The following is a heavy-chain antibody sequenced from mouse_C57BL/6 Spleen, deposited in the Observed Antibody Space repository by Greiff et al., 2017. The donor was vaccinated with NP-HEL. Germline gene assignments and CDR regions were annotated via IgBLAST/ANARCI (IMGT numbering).Heavy chain of an antibody. CDR2: FHPYNDDT. V-gene: IGHV1-47*01. Sequence: RKEAGEERGKKGDTGKLSCKASGYTFTTYPIEWMKQNHGKSLEWIGNFHPYNDDTKYNEKFKGKATLTVEKSSSTVYLELSRLTSDDSAVYYCARTGEGYAMDYWGQGTSVTVSS. CDR3: ARTGEGYAMDY. J-gene: IGHJ4*01. CDR1: GYTFTTYP.